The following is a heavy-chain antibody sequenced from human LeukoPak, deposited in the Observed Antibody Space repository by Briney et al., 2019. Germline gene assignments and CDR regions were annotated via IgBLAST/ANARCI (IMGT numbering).Heavy chain of an antibody. D-gene: IGHD3-16*01. Sequence: PGGPLRLSCAASGFTFSSYWMNWARQAPGKGLEWVSGISGGGVTTYYADSVKGRFTISRDNSKNTLYLQMNSLRADDTAIYYCARNQQLGGHSYYYYGMDVWGQGTTVTVSS. J-gene: IGHJ6*02. V-gene: IGHV3-23*01. CDR3: ARNQQLGGHSYYYYGMDV. CDR1: GFTFSSYW. CDR2: ISGGGVTT.